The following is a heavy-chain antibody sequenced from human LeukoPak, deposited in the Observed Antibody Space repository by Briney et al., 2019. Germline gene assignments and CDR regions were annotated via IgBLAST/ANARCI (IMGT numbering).Heavy chain of an antibody. V-gene: IGHV4-59*01. CDR2: IYYSGST. CDR3: AASGDYDSSGYF. Sequence: SETLSLTCTVSGGSISSYYWSWIRQPPGKGLEWIGYIYYSGSTNYNPSLKSRVTISVGTSKNQFSLKLSSVTAADTAVYYCAASGDYDSSGYFWGQGTLVTVSS. J-gene: IGHJ4*02. D-gene: IGHD3-22*01. CDR1: GGSISSYY.